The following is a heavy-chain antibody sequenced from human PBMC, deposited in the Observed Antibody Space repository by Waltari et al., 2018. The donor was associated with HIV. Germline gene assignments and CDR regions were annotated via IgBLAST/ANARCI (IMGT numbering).Heavy chain of an antibody. CDR3: ASFRPPISGTATFDH. Sequence: QLQLQGSGPRLVKPSETLSLNCAVSGGSVTNSSYYWGWIRQPPGKGLEWIGNGYYTGNTYYNPSHRSRLTMSVDTSKNQFSLTLRSVTAADTAFYYCASFRPPISGTATFDHWGQGTLVTVSS. CDR1: GGSVTNSSYY. V-gene: IGHV4-39*01. D-gene: IGHD1-7*01. CDR2: GYYTGNT. J-gene: IGHJ4*02.